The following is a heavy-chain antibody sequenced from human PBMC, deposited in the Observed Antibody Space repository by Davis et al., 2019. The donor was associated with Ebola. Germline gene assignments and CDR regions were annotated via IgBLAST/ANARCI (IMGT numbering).Heavy chain of an antibody. CDR2: ISGDSSST. Sequence: GGSLRLSCAVSGFTFSNYNMNWVRQTPGKGLEWVSHISGDSSSTYYADSVKGRFTISRDNSNNLLYLQMNSLRAEDTAVYYCAIPDCSGANCYSVYIKNWGQGTLVTVSS. CDR3: AIPDCSGANCYSVYIKN. D-gene: IGHD2-15*01. J-gene: IGHJ4*02. CDR1: GFTFSNYN. V-gene: IGHV3-48*01.